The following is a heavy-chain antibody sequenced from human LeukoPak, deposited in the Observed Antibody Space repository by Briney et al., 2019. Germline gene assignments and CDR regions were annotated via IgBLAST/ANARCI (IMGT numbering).Heavy chain of an antibody. CDR3: ARGQGENYYLNYFDY. V-gene: IGHV4-59*12. D-gene: IGHD1-26*01. J-gene: IGHJ4*02. Sequence: SETLSLTCTVTGGSFSTYYWSWIRQPPGKGLEWIGHFYYSGSTNCNPSLRSRVTISVDTSRNQFSLRLTSVTAADTAVYYCARGQGENYYLNYFDYWGQGALVTVSS. CDR1: GGSFSTYY. CDR2: FYYSGST.